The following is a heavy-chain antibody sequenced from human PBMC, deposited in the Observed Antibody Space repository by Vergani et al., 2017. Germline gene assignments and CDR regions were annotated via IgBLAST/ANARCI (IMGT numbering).Heavy chain of an antibody. V-gene: IGHV4-39*07. CDR1: GCSISSSSYY. J-gene: IGHJ3*02. CDR2: IYYSGST. Sequence: QLQLHASGPGLVKPSETLSLTCTVSGCSISSSSYYLGWIRQPPGKGLEWLGSIYYSGSTYYNPSLKSRVTISVDTSKNQFSLKLSSVTAADTAVYYCARDPADYDFWSGYYFGAFDIWGQGTMVTVSS. CDR3: ARDPADYDFWSGYYFGAFDI. D-gene: IGHD3-3*01.